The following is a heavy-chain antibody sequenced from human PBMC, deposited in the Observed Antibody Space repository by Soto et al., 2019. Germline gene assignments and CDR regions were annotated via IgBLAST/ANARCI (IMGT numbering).Heavy chain of an antibody. CDR1: GFTFISYE. Sequence: PRLSCAASGFTFISYEMNWVRQAPGKGLEWVSYISSSGSTIYYADSVKGRLTISRDNAKNSLYLQMNSLRAEDTAVYYCARDGSNDYGSGSSYASDIRGKGTMVTVSS. J-gene: IGHJ3*02. CDR3: ARDGSNDYGSGSSYASDI. V-gene: IGHV3-48*03. D-gene: IGHD3-10*01. CDR2: ISSSGSTI.